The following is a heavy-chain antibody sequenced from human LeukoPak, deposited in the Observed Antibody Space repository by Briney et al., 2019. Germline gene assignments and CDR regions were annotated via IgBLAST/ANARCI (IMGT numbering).Heavy chain of an antibody. D-gene: IGHD3-22*01. CDR3: AKDLYYYDSSGPAGC. CDR1: GFTFSSYA. J-gene: IGHJ4*02. V-gene: IGHV3-23*01. Sequence: GGSLRLSCAASGFTFSSYAMSWVRQAPGKGLEWVSAISGSGGSTYYADSVKGRFTISRDNSKNTLYLQMNSLRAEDTAVYYCAKDLYYYDSSGPAGCWGQGTLVTVSS. CDR2: ISGSGGST.